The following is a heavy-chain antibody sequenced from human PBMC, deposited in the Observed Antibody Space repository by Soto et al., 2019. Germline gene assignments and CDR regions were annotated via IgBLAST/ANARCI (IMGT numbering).Heavy chain of an antibody. D-gene: IGHD2-15*01. J-gene: IGHJ4*02. CDR1: GFTFSNYG. CDR3: ARGTSIVVPEGP. CDR2: VSAYNGYT. V-gene: IGHV1-18*01. Sequence: QVQLVQSGAEVKKPGASVKVSCKGSGFTFSNYGFNWVRQAPGQGLEWVGWVSAYNGYTKSAQNFQDRLIMTTDTSTNTASMELRGLRPDDTALYYCARGTSIVVPEGPWGQGTLVTASS.